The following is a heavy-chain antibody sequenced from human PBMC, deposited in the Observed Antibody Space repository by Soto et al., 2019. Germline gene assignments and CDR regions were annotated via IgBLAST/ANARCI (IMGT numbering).Heavy chain of an antibody. Sequence: PGGSLRLSCAASGFTFSSYAMSWVRQAPGKGLEWVSAISGSGGSTYYADSVKGRFTISRDNAKNSLYLQMNSLRAEDTAVYYCARDGYDSSGYYYPPPSRDAFDIRGQGTMVTVSS. J-gene: IGHJ3*02. CDR2: ISGSGGST. CDR3: ARDGYDSSGYYYPPPSRDAFDI. D-gene: IGHD3-22*01. V-gene: IGHV3-23*01. CDR1: GFTFSSYA.